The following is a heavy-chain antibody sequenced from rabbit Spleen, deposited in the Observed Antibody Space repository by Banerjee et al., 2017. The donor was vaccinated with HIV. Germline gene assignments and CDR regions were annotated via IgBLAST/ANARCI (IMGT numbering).Heavy chain of an antibody. V-gene: IGHV1S40*01. D-gene: IGHD1-1*01. CDR1: GFSFSSSSY. J-gene: IGHJ3*01. Sequence: QSLEESGGDLVKPGASLTLTCTASGFSFSSSSYMCWVRQAPGKGLEWIACIDSGSSAFTYFATWAKGRFTISKTSSTTVTLQMTRLTAADTATYFCARDTSSSFSSYGMDLWGQGTLVTVS. CDR3: ARDTSSSFSSYGMDL. CDR2: IDSGSSAFT.